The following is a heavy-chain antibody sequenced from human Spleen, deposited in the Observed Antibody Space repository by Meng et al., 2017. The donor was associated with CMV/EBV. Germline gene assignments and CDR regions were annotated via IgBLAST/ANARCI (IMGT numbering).Heavy chain of an antibody. CDR2: IYYSGST. D-gene: IGHD5-24*01. J-gene: IGHJ6*02. CDR3: ARGRDGYSWGLMDV. V-gene: IGHV4-39*07. CDR1: GGSISSSSYY. Sequence: GSLRLSCTVSGGSISSSSYYWGWIRQPPGKGLEWIGSIYYSGSTYYNPSLKSRVTISVDTSKNQFSLKLSSVTAADTAVYSCARGRDGYSWGLMDVWGQGTTVTVSS.